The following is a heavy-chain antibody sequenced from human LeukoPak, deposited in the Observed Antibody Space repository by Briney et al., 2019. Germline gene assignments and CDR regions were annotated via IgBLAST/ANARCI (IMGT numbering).Heavy chain of an antibody. CDR2: INHSGST. V-gene: IGHV4-34*01. J-gene: IGHJ4*02. D-gene: IGHD3-10*01. Sequence: PSETLSLTCAVYGGSFSGYYWSWIRQPPGKGLEWIGEINHSGSTNYNPSLKSRVTISVDTSKNQFSLKLGSVTAADTAVYYCARHRRYGSGSPIDYWGQGTLVTVSS. CDR1: GGSFSGYY. CDR3: ARHRRYGSGSPIDY.